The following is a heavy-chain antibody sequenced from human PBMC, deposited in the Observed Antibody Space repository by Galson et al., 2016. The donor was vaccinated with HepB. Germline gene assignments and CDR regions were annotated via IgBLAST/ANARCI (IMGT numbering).Heavy chain of an antibody. Sequence: ETLSLTCAVYGGSLSGYYWSWIRQPPGKGLEWIGEINHGGRTNYNPSLKSRVTISIDTSKNNFSLKLTFVIAADTAVYYCTRRWANSCYGKKYFDNWGQGTLVTVSS. CDR3: TRRWANSCYGKKYFDN. CDR2: INHGGRT. V-gene: IGHV4-34*01. CDR1: GGSLSGYY. J-gene: IGHJ4*02. D-gene: IGHD1-26*01.